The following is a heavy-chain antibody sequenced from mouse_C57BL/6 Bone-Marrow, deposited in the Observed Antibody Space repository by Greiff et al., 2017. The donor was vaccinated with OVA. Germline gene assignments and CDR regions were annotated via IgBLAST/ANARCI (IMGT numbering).Heavy chain of an antibody. Sequence: QVQLQQPGAELVKPGASVKLSCKASGYTFTSYWMQWVKQRPGQGLEWIGEIDPSDSYPNSNQKFKGKATLTVDTSSSTAYMQLSSLTSEDSAVYYCAREDDGYYAWFAYWGQGTLVTVSA. CDR2: IDPSDSYP. CDR1: GYTFTSYW. J-gene: IGHJ3*01. CDR3: AREDDGYYAWFAY. V-gene: IGHV1-50*01. D-gene: IGHD2-3*01.